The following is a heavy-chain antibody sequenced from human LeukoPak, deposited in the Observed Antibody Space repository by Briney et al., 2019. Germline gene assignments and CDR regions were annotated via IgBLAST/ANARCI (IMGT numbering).Heavy chain of an antibody. CDR1: GGSISSSSYY. D-gene: IGHD1-26*01. CDR3: ARGGARSY. CDR2: FYYSEST. J-gene: IGHJ4*02. V-gene: IGHV4-39*06. Sequence: SETLSLTCTVSGGSISSSSYYWGWIRQPPAKGLEWIERFYYSESTYYNSSLKSRVTISVDTSKSLFAPKLSSVSAADAAVYYWARGGARSYWGQGTLVTVAS.